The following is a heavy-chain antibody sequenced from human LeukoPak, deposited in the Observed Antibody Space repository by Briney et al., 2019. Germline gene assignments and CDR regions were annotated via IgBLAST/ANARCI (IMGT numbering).Heavy chain of an antibody. CDR2: ITSSSSDT. J-gene: IGHJ4*02. CDR1: GFTFSDYY. Sequence: GGSLRLSCAASGFTFSDYYMSWIRQAPGKGLEWISYITSSSSDTNYADSVKGRFTVSRDNAKKSLYLQMNSLRAEGTAVYYCARDYDILTGYFRGGFDYWGQGTLVTVSS. V-gene: IGHV3-11*05. D-gene: IGHD3-9*01. CDR3: ARDYDILTGYFRGGFDY.